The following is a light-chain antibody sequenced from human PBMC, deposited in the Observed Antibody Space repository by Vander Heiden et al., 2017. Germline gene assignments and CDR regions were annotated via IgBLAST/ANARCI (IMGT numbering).Light chain of an antibody. J-gene: IGLJ1*01. V-gene: IGLV3-19*01. CDR2: GKN. Sequence: SSELTQDPAVSVALGQTVRITCQGDNLRSYYASWYQQKPGQAPVLVIYGKNNRPSGIPDRFSGSSSGNTASLTITGAQAEDEADYYCNSRDSSGNHLYVFGTGTKVTVL. CDR1: NLRSYY. CDR3: NSRDSSGNHLYV.